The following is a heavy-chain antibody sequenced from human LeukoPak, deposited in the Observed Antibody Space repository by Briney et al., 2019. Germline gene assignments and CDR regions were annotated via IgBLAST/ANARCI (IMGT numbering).Heavy chain of an antibody. D-gene: IGHD3-10*01. CDR3: ARTPRRGGFDY. Sequence: SSETLSLTCTVSGGSLSSYYWSWIRQPPGKGLEWIAYIYYSGSTNYNPSLKSRVTISLDMSKNQFSLKLSSVTAADTAVYYCARTPRRGGFDYWGQGTLVTVSS. V-gene: IGHV4-59*01. CDR2: IYYSGST. CDR1: GGSLSSYY. J-gene: IGHJ4*02.